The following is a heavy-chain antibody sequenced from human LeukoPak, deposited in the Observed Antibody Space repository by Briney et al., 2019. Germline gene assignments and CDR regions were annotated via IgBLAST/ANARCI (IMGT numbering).Heavy chain of an antibody. CDR2: ISSSSSYM. CDR1: GFTFSNYA. V-gene: IGHV3-21*01. CDR3: ARGYCSGGSCYPSGY. D-gene: IGHD2-15*01. Sequence: PGGSLRLSCAASGFTFSNYAMNWVRQAPGKGLEWVSSISSSSSYMYYADSVKGRFTVSRDNAKNSLYLQLNSLRAEDTAVYYCARGYCSGGSCYPSGYWGQGTLVTVSS. J-gene: IGHJ4*02.